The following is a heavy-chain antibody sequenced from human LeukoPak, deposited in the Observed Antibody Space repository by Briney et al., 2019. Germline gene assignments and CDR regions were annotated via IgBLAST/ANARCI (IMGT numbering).Heavy chain of an antibody. CDR2: IIPIFGRP. Sequence: SVKVSCKASGGTFGNLAVTWVRQAPGQGLEWMGGIIPIFGRPNYAQKFQGRVTITADESTSTGYMELTSLTYEDTAVSFCARVRTTFNTSLWFDSWGQGSLITVSS. CDR1: GGTFGNLA. V-gene: IGHV1-69*13. J-gene: IGHJ5*01. CDR3: ARVRTTFNTSLWFDS. D-gene: IGHD1-14*01.